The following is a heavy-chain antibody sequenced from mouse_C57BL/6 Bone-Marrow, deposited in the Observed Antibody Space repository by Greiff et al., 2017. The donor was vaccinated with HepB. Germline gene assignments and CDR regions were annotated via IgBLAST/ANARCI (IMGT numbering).Heavy chain of an antibody. Sequence: EVQLQQPGPELVKPGASVKISCKASGYSFTDYNMNWVKQSNGKSLEWIGVINPNYGTTSYNQKFKGKATLTVDQSSSTSYMPLKSLTSEDSAVYCYATITTVVATDGWGQGTTLTVSS. CDR2: INPNYGTT. CDR3: ATITTVVATDG. J-gene: IGHJ2*01. V-gene: IGHV1-39*01. D-gene: IGHD1-1*01. CDR1: GYSFTDYN.